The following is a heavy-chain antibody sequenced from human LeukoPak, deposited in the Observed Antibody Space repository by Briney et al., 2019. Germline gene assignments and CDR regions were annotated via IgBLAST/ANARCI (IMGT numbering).Heavy chain of an antibody. D-gene: IGHD2-15*01. CDR1: GYTFTSYD. CDR2: MNPNSGNT. J-gene: IGHJ4*02. CDR3: ARALSGGSLLLFDY. V-gene: IGHV1-8*01. Sequence: ASVKVSCKASGYTFTSYDINWVRQATGQGLEWMGWMNPNSGNTGYAQKFQGRVTITADESTSTAYMELSSLRSEDTAVYYCARALSGGSLLLFDYWGQGTLVTVSS.